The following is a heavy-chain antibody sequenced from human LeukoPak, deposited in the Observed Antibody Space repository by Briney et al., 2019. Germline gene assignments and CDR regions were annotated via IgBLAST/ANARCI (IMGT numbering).Heavy chain of an antibody. CDR2: INTNTGNP. J-gene: IGHJ3*02. V-gene: IGHV7-4-1*02. CDR1: GYTFTSYA. CDR3: ARGTETYYYGSGSRRDAFDI. D-gene: IGHD3-10*01. Sequence: ASVKVSCKASGYTFTSYAMNWVRQAPGQGLEWMGWINTNTGNPTYAQGFTGRFVFSLDTSVSTAYLQISSLKAEDTAVYYCARGTETYYYGSGSRRDAFDIWGQGTMVTVSS.